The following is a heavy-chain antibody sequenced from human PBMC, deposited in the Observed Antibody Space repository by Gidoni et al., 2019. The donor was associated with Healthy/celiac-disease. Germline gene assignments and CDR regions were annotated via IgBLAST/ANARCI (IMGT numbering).Heavy chain of an antibody. J-gene: IGHJ5*02. Sequence: QVQLQQWGAGLLKPSETLSLTCAVYGGSFSVYYWSWIRQPPGKGLEWIGEINHSGSTNYNPSLKSRVTISVDTSKNQFSLKLSSVTAADTAVYYCARGPDCSSTSCYTGNWFDPWGQGTLVTVSS. CDR3: ARGPDCSSTSCYTGNWFDP. CDR1: GGSFSVYY. D-gene: IGHD2-2*02. V-gene: IGHV4-34*01. CDR2: INHSGST.